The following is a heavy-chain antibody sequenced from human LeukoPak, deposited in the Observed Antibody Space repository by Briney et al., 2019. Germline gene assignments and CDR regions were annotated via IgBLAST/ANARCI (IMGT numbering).Heavy chain of an antibody. CDR2: IYSGGNT. Sequence: GGSLRLSCAASGSTVSNNFMSWVRQAPGKGLEWVSVIYSGGNTYYADSVKGRFTISRDNAKNTLYLQMNSLRAEDTAVYYCARVTYYYDSSGYYSQNYYYGMDVWGQGTTVTVSS. J-gene: IGHJ6*02. D-gene: IGHD3-22*01. CDR1: GSTVSNNF. CDR3: ARVTYYYDSSGYYSQNYYYGMDV. V-gene: IGHV3-53*01.